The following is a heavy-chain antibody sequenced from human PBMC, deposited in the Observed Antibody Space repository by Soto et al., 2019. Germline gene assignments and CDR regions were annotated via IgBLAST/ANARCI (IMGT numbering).Heavy chain of an antibody. V-gene: IGHV5-51*01. CDR2: IYPGDSDT. D-gene: IGHD2-21*01. J-gene: IGHJ6*02. Sequence: PGESLKISCNGSGDSFTNHWIARVRQMPGKGLEWMGIIYPGDSDTIYSPSFRGQVSISADKSISTAFLQWSSLKAPDTAMYYCARTGFTYSSYSMDVWGQGTTVTVSS. CDR1: GDSFTNHW. CDR3: ARTGFTYSSYSMDV.